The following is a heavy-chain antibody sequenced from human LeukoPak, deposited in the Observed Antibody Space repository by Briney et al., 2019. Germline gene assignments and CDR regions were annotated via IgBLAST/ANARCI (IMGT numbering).Heavy chain of an antibody. CDR1: GLTLSSHW. J-gene: IGHJ4*02. Sequence: GGSLRLSCAASGLTLSSHWMSWVRQAPGKGLEWVAVIWYDGSNKYYADSVKGRFTISRDNSKNTLYLQMNSLRAEDTAVYYCARDMEQWLVGGYFDYWGQGTLVTVSS. CDR2: IWYDGSNK. D-gene: IGHD6-19*01. V-gene: IGHV3-33*08. CDR3: ARDMEQWLVGGYFDY.